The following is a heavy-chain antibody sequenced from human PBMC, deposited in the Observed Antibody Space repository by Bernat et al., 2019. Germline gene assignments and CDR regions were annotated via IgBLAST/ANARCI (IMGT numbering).Heavy chain of an antibody. J-gene: IGHJ4*02. CDR2: IYYSGST. D-gene: IGHD3-22*01. CDR1: GGTISSVDYY. CDR3: ARGDDSSGYYAAIDY. Sequence: QLQLQESGPGLVKSSQTLSLTCTVSGGTISSVDYYWSWIRQPPGKGLEWSGYIYYSGSTYYNPSLKSRVTISVDMSKNQFTLKLSAVTAADTAVYYCARGDDSSGYYAAIDYWGQGTLVTVSS. V-gene: IGHV4-30-4*01.